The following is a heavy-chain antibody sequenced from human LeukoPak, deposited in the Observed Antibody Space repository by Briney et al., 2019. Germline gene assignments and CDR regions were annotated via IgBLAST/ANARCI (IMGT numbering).Heavy chain of an antibody. V-gene: IGHV3-23*01. D-gene: IGHD2-2*01. CDR2: ISGSVGGT. CDR3: AKGGYCGSTTCPFDY. CDR1: GFTFNNYA. J-gene: IGHJ4*02. Sequence: GGSLRLSCAASGFTFNNYAMSWVRRAPGKGLEWVSTISGSVGGTYYADSVRGRFTISRDNSKNTLYLQMNSLRAEDTAVYYCAKGGYCGSTTCPFDYWGQGTLVTVSS.